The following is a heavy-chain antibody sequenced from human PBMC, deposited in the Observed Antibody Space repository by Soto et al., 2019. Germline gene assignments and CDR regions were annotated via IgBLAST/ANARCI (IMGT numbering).Heavy chain of an antibody. D-gene: IGHD3-10*01. Sequence: GASVKVSCKASGYTFTGYYMHWVRQAPGQGLEWMGWIIPNSGGTNYAQKFQGRVTMTRDTSISTAYMELSRLRSDDTAVYYCAAGGPDYYYYGMDVWGQGTTVTVSS. CDR2: IIPNSGGT. CDR1: GYTFTGYY. CDR3: AAGGPDYYYYGMDV. V-gene: IGHV1-2*02. J-gene: IGHJ6*02.